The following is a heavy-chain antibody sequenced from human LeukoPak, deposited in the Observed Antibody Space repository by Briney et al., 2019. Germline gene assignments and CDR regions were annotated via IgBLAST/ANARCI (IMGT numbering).Heavy chain of an antibody. CDR2: IYYSGST. Sequence: SETLSLTCTVSGGSISSYYWSWIRQPPGKGLEWIGYIYYSGSTNYNPSLKSRVTISVDTSKNQFSLKLSSVTAADTAVYYCARAKYGSSWYFDYWGQGILVSVSS. J-gene: IGHJ4*02. D-gene: IGHD6-6*01. V-gene: IGHV4-59*01. CDR3: ARAKYGSSWYFDY. CDR1: GGSISSYY.